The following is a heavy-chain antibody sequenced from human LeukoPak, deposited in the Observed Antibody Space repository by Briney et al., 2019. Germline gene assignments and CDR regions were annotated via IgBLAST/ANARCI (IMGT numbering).Heavy chain of an antibody. J-gene: IGHJ4*02. CDR1: GFTFTSYA. CDR3: AKSRSGSANWALQIFDN. Sequence: GGSLRLSCTASGFTFTSYAMHWVRQAPGKGLEWVALISFDGSQKYYADSVKGRFTISRDNSKSTVYLQMNSLRAEDTAVYFCAKSRSGSANWALQIFDNWGQGTLVTVSS. V-gene: IGHV3-30*02. D-gene: IGHD1-1*01. CDR2: ISFDGSQK.